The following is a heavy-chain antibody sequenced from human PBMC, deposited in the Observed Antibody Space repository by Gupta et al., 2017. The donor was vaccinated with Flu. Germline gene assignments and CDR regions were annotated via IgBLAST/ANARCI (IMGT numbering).Heavy chain of an antibody. Sequence: WVRQTPGQGPEWMGRINPHSGATNYKRTFQGRVAMTIDTSINTAYLEIRSLQSDDTAVYFCARGGRQYSTPFDYWGQGTLVSVSS. V-gene: IGHV1-2*06. D-gene: IGHD3-16*01. CDR3: ARGGRQYSTPFDY. J-gene: IGHJ4*02. CDR2: INPHSGAT.